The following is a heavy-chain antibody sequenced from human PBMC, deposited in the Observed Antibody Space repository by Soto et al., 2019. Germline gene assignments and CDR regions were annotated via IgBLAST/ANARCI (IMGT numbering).Heavy chain of an antibody. CDR2: ISSGGTT. CDR3: ARNPVDTAMGYFDY. CDR1: GFTVSGNY. V-gene: IGHV3-53*02. Sequence: EVQLVETGGGLIQPGGSLRLSCTASGFTVSGNYMSWVRQAPVKGLEWVSIISSGGTTYYADSVKGRFTISRDNSKNTEYLQMNSLRAEDTAVYYCARNPVDTAMGYFDYWGQGTLVTVSS. D-gene: IGHD5-18*01. J-gene: IGHJ4*02.